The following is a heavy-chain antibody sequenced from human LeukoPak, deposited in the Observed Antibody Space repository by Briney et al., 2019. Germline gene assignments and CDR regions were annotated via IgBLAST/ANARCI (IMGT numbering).Heavy chain of an antibody. V-gene: IGHV3-23*01. D-gene: IGHD3-22*01. CDR1: GFTFSSYT. Sequence: GGSLRLSCAASGFTFSSYTMSWVRQAPGKGLEWVSAISGSGGSTYYADSVKGRFTISRDNSKNTLYLQMNSLRAEDTAVYYCAKGAIYDSGGYYYGYWGQGTLVTVSS. CDR2: ISGSGGST. CDR3: AKGAIYDSGGYYYGY. J-gene: IGHJ4*02.